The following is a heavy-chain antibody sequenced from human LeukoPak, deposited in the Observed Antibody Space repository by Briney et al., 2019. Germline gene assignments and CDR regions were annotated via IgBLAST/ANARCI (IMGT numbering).Heavy chain of an antibody. CDR1: GFTFSSYG. CDR2: ISSSSSYI. J-gene: IGHJ5*02. CDR3: AREVVGATLT. D-gene: IGHD1-26*01. Sequence: GGSLRLSCAASGFTFSSYGMHWVRQAPGKGLEWVSSISSSSSYIYYADSVKGRFTISRDNAKNSLYLQMNSLRAEDTAVYYCAREVVGATLTWGQGTLVTVSS. V-gene: IGHV3-21*01.